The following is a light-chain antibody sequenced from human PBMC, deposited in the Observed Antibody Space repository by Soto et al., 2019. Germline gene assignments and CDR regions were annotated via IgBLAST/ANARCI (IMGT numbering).Light chain of an antibody. V-gene: IGKV4-1*01. CDR3: QQYYSTPQT. Sequence: VRTQSPESLAVSLGERATINFKSSHILLYSSNNKNYLAWYQQKPGQPPKLLIYWASTRESGVPDRFSGSGSGTDFTLTISSLQAEDVAVYYCQQYYSTPQTFGQGTKVDIK. J-gene: IGKJ1*01. CDR2: WAS. CDR1: HILLYSSNNKNY.